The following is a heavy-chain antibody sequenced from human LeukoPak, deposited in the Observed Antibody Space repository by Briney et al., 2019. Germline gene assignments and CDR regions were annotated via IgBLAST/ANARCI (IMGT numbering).Heavy chain of an antibody. CDR2: ISYDGSDK. Sequence: PGGSLRLSCAASGYTFSRYAMHWVRQAPGKGLVWVAFISYDGSDKYYANSVRGRFTISRDTSKDTLYLQMNSLSPEDTAVYYCARGRIAANNWFDPWGQGTLVTVFS. CDR3: ARGRIAANNWFDP. V-gene: IGHV3-30-3*01. CDR1: GYTFSRYA. D-gene: IGHD2-15*01. J-gene: IGHJ5*02.